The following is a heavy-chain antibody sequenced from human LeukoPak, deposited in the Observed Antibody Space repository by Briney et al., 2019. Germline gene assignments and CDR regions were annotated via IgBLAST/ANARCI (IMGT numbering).Heavy chain of an antibody. V-gene: IGHV4-59*12. J-gene: IGHJ5*02. CDR1: GGSISSYY. D-gene: IGHD6-6*01. CDR3: ARRDLAARGGLPFNWFDP. CDR2: IYYSGST. Sequence: PSEILSLTCNASGGSISSYYWSWIRQPPGKGLEWIGYIYYSGSTNYNPSLKSRVTISVDTSKNQFSLKLSSVTAADTAVYYCARRDLAARGGLPFNWFDPWGQGTLVTVSS.